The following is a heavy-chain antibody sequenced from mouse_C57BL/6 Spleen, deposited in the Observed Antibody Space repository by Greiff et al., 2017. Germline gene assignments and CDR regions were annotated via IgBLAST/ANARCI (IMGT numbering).Heavy chain of an antibody. CDR1: GFTFSDSG. CDR3: ARTDPLAMDY. Sequence: EVKVVASGGGLVKPGGSLKLSCAASGFTFSDSGLHWVRQAPEKGLACVAYISRGSSTIYYADTVKGRFTISRDNAKNTLFLQRTSLRSEDTAMYYCARTDPLAMDYWGQGTSVTVAS. J-gene: IGHJ4*01. D-gene: IGHD6-1*01. CDR2: ISRGSSTI. V-gene: IGHV5-17*01.